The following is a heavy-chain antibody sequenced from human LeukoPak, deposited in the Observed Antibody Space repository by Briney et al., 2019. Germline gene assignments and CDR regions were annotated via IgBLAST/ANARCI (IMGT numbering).Heavy chain of an antibody. CDR3: ARAPVRGAVAGVDY. D-gene: IGHD6-19*01. V-gene: IGHV3-30-3*01. CDR1: GCTFNNYA. Sequence: SGGSLRLSCAASGCTFNNYAMQWVLQPPAKGREGVTVVTYDGNNQYYADSVKGRFTVSRDNSRNTVNLQMNSLSGEDTAVYYCARAPVRGAVAGVDYWGQGTLVTVSS. CDR2: VTYDGNNQ. J-gene: IGHJ4*02.